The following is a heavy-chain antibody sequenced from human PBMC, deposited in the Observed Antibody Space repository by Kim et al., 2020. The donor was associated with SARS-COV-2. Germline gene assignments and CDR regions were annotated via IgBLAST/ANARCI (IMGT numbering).Heavy chain of an antibody. V-gene: IGHV3-30*04. CDR1: GFTFSSYA. CDR2: ISYDGSNK. Sequence: GGSLRLSCAASGFTFSSYAMHWVRQAPGKGLEWVAVISYDGSNKYYADSVKGRFTISRDNSKNTLYLQMNSLRAEDTAVYYCARLTMTSDYFDYWGQGTLVTVSS. CDR3: ARLTMTSDYFDY. J-gene: IGHJ4*02. D-gene: IGHD3-22*01.